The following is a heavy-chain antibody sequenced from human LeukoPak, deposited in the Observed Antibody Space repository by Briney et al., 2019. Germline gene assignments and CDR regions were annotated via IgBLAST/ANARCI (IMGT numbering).Heavy chain of an antibody. CDR2: INTNTGKP. V-gene: IGHV7-4-1*02. J-gene: IGHJ4*02. Sequence: ASVKVSCKASGYTFTSYVMNWVRQAPGQGLEWMGWINTNTGKPTYVQGLSGRFVFSSDTSVSTAYLQISSLKAEDTAVYYCARAFCVGECFVLHIFFDSWGQGTLVTVSS. CDR3: ARAFCVGECFVLHIFFDS. D-gene: IGHD2-21*01. CDR1: GYTFTSYV.